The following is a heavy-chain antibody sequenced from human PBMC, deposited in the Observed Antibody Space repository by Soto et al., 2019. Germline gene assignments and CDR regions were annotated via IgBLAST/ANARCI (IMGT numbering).Heavy chain of an antibody. Sequence: SVKVSCTASGGTFSSYAISWVRQAPGQGLEWMGGIIPIFGTANYAQKFQGRVTITADESTSTAYMELSSLRSEDTAVYYCARERIAAAGFFDYWGQGTLVTVSS. J-gene: IGHJ4*02. CDR1: GGTFSSYA. CDR3: ARERIAAAGFFDY. V-gene: IGHV1-69*13. CDR2: IIPIFGTA. D-gene: IGHD6-13*01.